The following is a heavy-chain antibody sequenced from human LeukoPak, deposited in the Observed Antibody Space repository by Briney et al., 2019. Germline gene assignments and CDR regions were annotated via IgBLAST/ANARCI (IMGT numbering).Heavy chain of an antibody. CDR2: IYSTGST. CDR3: ARREAQPM. CDR1: GGSISSYF. D-gene: IGHD2-2*01. Sequence: SETLSLTCTVSGGSISSYFWSWIRQPPGKGLEWIGYIYSTGSTNYNPSLRGRVTISVDTSKNQFSLKLRSVTAADTAVYYCARREAQPMWGQGTMVTVSS. V-gene: IGHV4-59*08. J-gene: IGHJ3*02.